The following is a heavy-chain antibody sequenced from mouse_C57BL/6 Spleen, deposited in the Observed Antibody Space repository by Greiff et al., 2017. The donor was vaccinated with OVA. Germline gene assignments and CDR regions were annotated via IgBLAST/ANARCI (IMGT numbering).Heavy chain of an antibody. Sequence: QVQLQQSGAELARPGASVKMSCKASGYTFTSYTMHWVKQRPGQGLERIGYINPSSGYTKYNQKFKDKATLTADKSSSTAYMQLSSLTSEDSAVYYCARSRGSSYPYYFDYWGQGTTLTVSS. CDR2: INPSSGYT. J-gene: IGHJ2*01. V-gene: IGHV1-4*01. CDR1: GYTFTSYT. D-gene: IGHD1-1*01. CDR3: ARSRGSSYPYYFDY.